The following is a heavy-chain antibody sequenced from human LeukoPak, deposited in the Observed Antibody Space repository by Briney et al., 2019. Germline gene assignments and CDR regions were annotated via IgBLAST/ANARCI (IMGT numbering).Heavy chain of an antibody. CDR1: GFTVSSNY. D-gene: IGHD1-26*01. V-gene: IGHV3-23*01. CDR3: AKQARAWELLGDLDY. Sequence: GGSLRLSCAASGFTVSSNYMSWVRQAPGKGLEWVSIISGSGDSTYYADSVKGRFTISRDNSKNTLYLQMNSLRAEDTAVYYCAKQARAWELLGDLDYWGQGTLVTVSS. CDR2: ISGSGDST. J-gene: IGHJ4*02.